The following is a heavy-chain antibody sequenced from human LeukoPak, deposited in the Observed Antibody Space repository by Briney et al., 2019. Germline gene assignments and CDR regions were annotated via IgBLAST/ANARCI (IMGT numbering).Heavy chain of an antibody. D-gene: IGHD6-19*01. CDR2: ISSSSSYI. Sequence: GGSLRLSCAASGFTFSSYSMNWVRQAPGKGLEWVSSISSSSSYIYYADSVKGRFTISRDNVKNSLYLQMNSLRAEDTAVYYCARPEGIAVAGTPPYFYYYGMDVWGQGTTVTVSS. CDR1: GFTFSSYS. V-gene: IGHV3-21*01. CDR3: ARPEGIAVAGTPPYFYYYGMDV. J-gene: IGHJ6*02.